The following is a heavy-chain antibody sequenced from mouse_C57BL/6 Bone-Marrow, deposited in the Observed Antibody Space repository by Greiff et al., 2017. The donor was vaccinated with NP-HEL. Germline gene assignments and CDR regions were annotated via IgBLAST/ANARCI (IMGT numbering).Heavy chain of an antibody. V-gene: IGHV1-78*01. D-gene: IGHD2-4*01. Sequence: VQLQQSDAELVKPGASVKISCKVSGYTFTDHTIHWMKQRPEQGLEWIGYIYPRDGSTKYNEKFKGKATLTADKSSSTAYMQLNSLTSEDSAVYFCARGIFDYDEAAWFAYWCQGTLVTVSA. CDR2: IYPRDGST. CDR1: GYTFTDHT. CDR3: ARGIFDYDEAAWFAY. J-gene: IGHJ3*01.